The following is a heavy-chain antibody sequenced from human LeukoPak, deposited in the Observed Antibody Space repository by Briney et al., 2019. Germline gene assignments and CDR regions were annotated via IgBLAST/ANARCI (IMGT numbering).Heavy chain of an antibody. V-gene: IGHV3-7*01. J-gene: IGHJ4*02. CDR3: ASTLPYCSGGSCAL. Sequence: GGSLRLSCAASGFIFSDYYMSWIRQAPGKGLEWVGNIDQGGSHKNYVDSVKGRFTISGDNAKNSLYLQMDTLRAEDTAIYYCASTLPYCSGGSCALGGQGTLVTVSS. CDR2: IDQGGSHK. CDR1: GFIFSDYY. D-gene: IGHD2-15*01.